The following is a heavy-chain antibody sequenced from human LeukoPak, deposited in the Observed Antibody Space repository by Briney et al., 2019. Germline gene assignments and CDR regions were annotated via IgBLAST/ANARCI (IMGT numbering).Heavy chain of an antibody. V-gene: IGHV3-21*06. J-gene: IGHJ4*02. CDR3: ARGYRGFDY. D-gene: IGHD1-14*01. Sequence: GGSLRLSCVASGFTFSSYTMNWVRQAPGKGLEWVSSISTGSSYIYYADSVKGRFTISRDSAKNSLYLQMNSLRAEDTAVYYCARGYRGFDYWGQGTLVTVSS. CDR2: ISTGSSYI. CDR1: GFTFSSYT.